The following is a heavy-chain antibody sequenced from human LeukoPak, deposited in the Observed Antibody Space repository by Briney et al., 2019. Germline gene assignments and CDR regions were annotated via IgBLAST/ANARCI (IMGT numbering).Heavy chain of an antibody. CDR2: IYYSGST. J-gene: IGHJ3*02. CDR3: ARFRGYSSDHGAFDI. D-gene: IGHD6-19*01. CDR1: GGSISSYY. V-gene: IGHV4-59*01. Sequence: TSETLSLTCTVSGGSISSYYWSWIRQPPGKGLEWIGYIYYSGSTNYNPSLKSRVTISVDTSKNQFSLKLSSVTAADTAVYYCARFRGYSSDHGAFDIWGQGTMVTVSS.